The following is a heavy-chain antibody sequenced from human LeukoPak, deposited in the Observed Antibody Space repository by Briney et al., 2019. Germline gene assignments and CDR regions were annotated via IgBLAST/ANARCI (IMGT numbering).Heavy chain of an antibody. CDR1: GFTFSSYS. V-gene: IGHV3-21*01. CDR2: ISSSSSYI. CDR3: ASASGVYDYVWGSYRYLNY. Sequence: GGSLRLSCAASGFTFSSYSMNWVRQAPGKGLEWVSSISSSSSYIYYADSVKGRFTISRDNAKNSLYLQMNSLRAEDRAVYYCASASGVYDYVWGSYRYLNYWGQGTLVTVSS. J-gene: IGHJ4*02. D-gene: IGHD3-16*02.